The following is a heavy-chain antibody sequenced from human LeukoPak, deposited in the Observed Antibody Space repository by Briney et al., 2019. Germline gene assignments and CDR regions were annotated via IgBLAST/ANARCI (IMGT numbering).Heavy chain of an antibody. CDR2: IKQDGSEK. CDR1: GFTFSSYW. CDR3: ARERGYGFDY. V-gene: IGHV3-7*01. J-gene: IGHJ4*02. Sequence: PGGSLRLSCAASGFTFSSYWRSWVRQAPGKGLEWVANIKQDGSEKYYVDSVKGRFTISRDNAKNSLYLQMSSLRAEDTAVYYCARERGYGFDYWGQGTLVTVSS. D-gene: IGHD5-18*01.